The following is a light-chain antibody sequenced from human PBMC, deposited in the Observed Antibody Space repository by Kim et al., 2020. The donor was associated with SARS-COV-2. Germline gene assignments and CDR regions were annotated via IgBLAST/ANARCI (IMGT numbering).Light chain of an antibody. V-gene: IGKV1-9*01. J-gene: IGKJ4*01. CDR2: GAS. CDR3: QQFSNYPRT. CDR1: QDISSS. Sequence: GDRVTITCRASQDISSSLVWYQQKPGKAPELLIYGASTLQSGVPSRFSGSGSGTEFTLTIGSLQPEDLATYFCQQFSNYPRTFGGGTKVDIK.